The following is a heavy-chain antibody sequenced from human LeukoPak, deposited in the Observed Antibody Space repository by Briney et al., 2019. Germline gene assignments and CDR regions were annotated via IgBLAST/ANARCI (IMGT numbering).Heavy chain of an antibody. J-gene: IGHJ4*02. D-gene: IGHD4-23*01. CDR2: IRAKTYGGTT. V-gene: IGHV3-71*01. CDR3: ARADYGGNAGGF. CDR1: GFTVSSNY. Sequence: GGSLRLSCAASGFTVSSNYMSWVRQAPGKGLEWVGFIRAKTYGGTTQYAASVKDRFTISRDDSKSIAYLQMNSLKTEDTAVYYCARADYGGNAGGFWGQGTLVTVSS.